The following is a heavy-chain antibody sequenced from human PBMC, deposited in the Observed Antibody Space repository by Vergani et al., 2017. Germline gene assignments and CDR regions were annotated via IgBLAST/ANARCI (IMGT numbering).Heavy chain of an antibody. CDR1: GFTFSSYG. CDR2: ISYDGSNK. Sequence: QVQLVESGGGVVQPGRSLRLSCAASGFTFSSYGMHWVRQAPGKGLEWVAVISYDGSNKYYADSVKGRFTISRDNSKNTLYLQMNSLRAEDTAVYYCANANLSGDYYYMDVWGKGTTVTVSS. CDR3: ANANLSGDYYYMDV. J-gene: IGHJ6*03. D-gene: IGHD7-27*01. V-gene: IGHV3-30*18.